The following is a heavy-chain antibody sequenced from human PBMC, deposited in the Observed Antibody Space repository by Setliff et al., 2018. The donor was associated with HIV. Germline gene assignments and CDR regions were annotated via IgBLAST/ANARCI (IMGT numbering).Heavy chain of an antibody. Sequence: SETLSLTCSVSGDSISSSSNYWGWIRQPPGKGLEWIGSIYYSGSTYYNPSVKSRFTISRDSSKNTLYLQMNSLRAEDTAVYYCAKFTPGPIAYWGQGTLVTVSS. V-gene: IGHV4-39*01. J-gene: IGHJ4*02. CDR1: GDSISSSSNY. D-gene: IGHD2-15*01. CDR3: AKFTPGPIAY. CDR2: IYYSGST.